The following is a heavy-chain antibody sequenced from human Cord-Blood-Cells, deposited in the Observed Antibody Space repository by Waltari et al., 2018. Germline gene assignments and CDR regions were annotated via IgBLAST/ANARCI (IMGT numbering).Heavy chain of an antibody. CDR2: ITPNRGGT. J-gene: IGHJ4*02. V-gene: IGHV1-2*02. CDR1: GYTFTGYY. D-gene: IGHD7-27*01. Sequence: QVQLVQSGAEVKKPGASVKVSCKASGYTFTGYYMHWVRQAPGQGLEWMGWITPNRGGTNYAQKFQGRVTMTRDTSISTAYMELSRLRSDDTAVYYCARVLNWGILFDYWGQGTLVTVSS. CDR3: ARVLNWGILFDY.